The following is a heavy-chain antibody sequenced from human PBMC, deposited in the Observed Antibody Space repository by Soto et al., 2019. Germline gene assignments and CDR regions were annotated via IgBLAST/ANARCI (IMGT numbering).Heavy chain of an antibody. CDR2: IYYSGST. V-gene: IGHV4-30-4*01. J-gene: IGHJ6*02. CDR1: GGSISSGDYY. Sequence: SETLSLTCTVSGGSISSGDYYWSWIRQPPGKGLEWIGYIYYSGSTYYNPSLKSRVTISVDTSKNQFSLKLSSVTAADTAVYYCARDSAATQPYYYYGMDVWGQGTTVTVSS. CDR3: ARDSAATQPYYYYGMDV. D-gene: IGHD6-13*01.